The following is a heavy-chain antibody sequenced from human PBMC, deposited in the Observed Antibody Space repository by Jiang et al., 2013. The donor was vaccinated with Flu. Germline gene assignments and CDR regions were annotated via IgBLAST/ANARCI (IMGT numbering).Heavy chain of an antibody. CDR1: GDSVSSNSAA. J-gene: IGHJ4*02. CDR3: AREAAAGWDY. V-gene: IGHV6-1*01. Sequence: SLTCAISGDSVSSNSAAWNWVRQSPSRGLEWLGRIYYRSKWYNEYAVSVKSRIIINPDTPKNQFSLQLNSVTPEDTAVYYCAREAAAGWDYWGQGTLVTVSS. D-gene: IGHD6-13*01. CDR2: IYYRSKWYN.